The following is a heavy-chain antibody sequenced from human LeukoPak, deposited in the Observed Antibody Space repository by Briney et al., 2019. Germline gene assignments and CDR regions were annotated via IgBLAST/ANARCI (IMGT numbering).Heavy chain of an antibody. CDR3: AKAGDPAYYFDY. D-gene: IGHD3-10*01. Sequence: GGSLRLSCATSGFTFSSYAMSWVRQAPGKGLEWVSGISGSGGSIYYADSVKGRFTISRDNSKNTLYLQMNSLRAEDTAVYYCAKAGDPAYYFDYWGQGTLVTVSS. J-gene: IGHJ4*02. CDR2: ISGSGGSI. CDR1: GFTFSSYA. V-gene: IGHV3-23*01.